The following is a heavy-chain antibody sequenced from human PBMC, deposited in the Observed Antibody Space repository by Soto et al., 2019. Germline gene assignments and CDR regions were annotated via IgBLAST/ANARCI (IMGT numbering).Heavy chain of an antibody. J-gene: IGHJ6*02. Sequence: PSETLSLTCAVYGGSFSGYYWSWIRQPPGKGLEWIGEINHSGSTNYNPSLKRRVTISVDTSKNQFSLKLSSVTAADTAVYYCARKRFLEWLLFPDPYYYYGMDVWGQGTTVTVSS. CDR2: INHSGST. V-gene: IGHV4-34*01. D-gene: IGHD3-3*01. CDR3: ARKRFLEWLLFPDPYYYYGMDV. CDR1: GGSFSGYY.